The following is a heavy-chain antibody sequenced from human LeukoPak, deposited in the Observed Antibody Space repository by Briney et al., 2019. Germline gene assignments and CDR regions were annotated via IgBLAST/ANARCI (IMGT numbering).Heavy chain of an antibody. CDR3: ARDRSSGWYDFDY. Sequence: GSLRLSCAASGFTVSSNYMSWVRQAPGKGLEWVSVIYSGGSTYYADSVKGRFTISRDNSKNTLYLQMNSLRAEDTAVYYCARDRSSGWYDFDYWGQGTLVTVSS. D-gene: IGHD6-19*01. CDR1: GFTVSSNY. J-gene: IGHJ4*02. V-gene: IGHV3-66*02. CDR2: IYSGGST.